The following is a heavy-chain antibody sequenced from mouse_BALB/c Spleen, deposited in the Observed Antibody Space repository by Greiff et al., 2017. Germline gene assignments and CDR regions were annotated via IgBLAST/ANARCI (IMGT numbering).Heavy chain of an antibody. J-gene: IGHJ4*01. D-gene: IGHD2-4*01. CDR2: IDPYNGGT. V-gene: IGHV1S135*01. CDR3: ARSGIYYDYGGAMDY. CDR1: GYSFTDYN. Sequence: EVHLVESGPELVKPGASVKVSCKASGYSFTDYNMYWVKQSHGKSLEWIGYIDPYNGGTSYNQKFKGKATLTVDKSSSTAFMHLNSLTSEDSAVYYCARSGIYYDYGGAMDYWGQGTSVTVSS.